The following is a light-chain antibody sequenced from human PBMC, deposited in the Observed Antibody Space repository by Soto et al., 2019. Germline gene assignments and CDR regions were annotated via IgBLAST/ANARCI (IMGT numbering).Light chain of an antibody. Sequence: EIGMTRSPATLSVSPVERATLSCRASQSVSSNLAWYQQKPGQATRLLIYGASTRATGIPVRFSGSGSGTEFTLTISSLQSEDFAVYYCQQYNDWPPWTFGQGTKVDI. CDR1: QSVSSN. J-gene: IGKJ1*01. CDR3: QQYNDWPPWT. V-gene: IGKV3-15*01. CDR2: GAS.